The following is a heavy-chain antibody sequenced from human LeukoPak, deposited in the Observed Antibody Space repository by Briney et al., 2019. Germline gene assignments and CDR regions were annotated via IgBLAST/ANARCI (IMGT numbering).Heavy chain of an antibody. Sequence: GGSLRLSCAASGFTFSSYGMHWVRQAPGKGLEWVAVISYDGSNKYYADSVKGRFTISRDSSKNTLYLQMNSLRPEDTAVYYCARARPSMWIDYWGQGTLVTVSS. D-gene: IGHD5-12*01. CDR2: ISYDGSNK. CDR3: ARARPSMWIDY. J-gene: IGHJ4*02. V-gene: IGHV3-30*03. CDR1: GFTFSSYG.